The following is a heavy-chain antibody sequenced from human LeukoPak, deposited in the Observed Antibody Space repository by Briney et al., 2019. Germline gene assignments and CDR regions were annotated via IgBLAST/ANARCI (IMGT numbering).Heavy chain of an antibody. J-gene: IGHJ4*02. CDR2: IYYSGST. CDR1: GGSINSGGYY. Sequence: SETLSLTCTVSGGSINSGGYYWSWIRQHPGTGLEWIGYIYYSGSTYYNPSLKSRVTISVDTSKNQFSLKLSSVTAADTAVYYCARVSAVVPAAIGYWGQGTLVTVSS. D-gene: IGHD2-2*01. CDR3: ARVSAVVPAAIGY. V-gene: IGHV4-31*03.